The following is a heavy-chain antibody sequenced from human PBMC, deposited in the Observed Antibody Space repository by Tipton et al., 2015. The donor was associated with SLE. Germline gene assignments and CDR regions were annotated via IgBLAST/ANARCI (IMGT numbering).Heavy chain of an antibody. V-gene: IGHV4-59*12. CDR1: GGSISVYY. J-gene: IGHJ4*02. CDR3: ARDEYRYDTTGYHLLGHFDF. Sequence: TLSLTCTVSGGSISVYYWHWIRQPPGKGLEWVGTVYYTGNTFYNPSLKSRVTISVDTSKNQFSLNLSSVTAADTAVYYCARDEYRYDTTGYHLLGHFDFWGQGTLVTVSS. D-gene: IGHD3-22*01. CDR2: VYYTGNT.